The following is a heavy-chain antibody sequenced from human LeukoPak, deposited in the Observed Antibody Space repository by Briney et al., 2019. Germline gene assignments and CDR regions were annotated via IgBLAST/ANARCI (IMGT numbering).Heavy chain of an antibody. D-gene: IGHD6-13*01. V-gene: IGHV4-59*01. CDR3: ARASEQLGGYYYYYYMDV. Sequence: SETLSLTCTVSGGSISNKYWSWIRQPPGKGLEWIGYIYYSGSTNYNPSLKSRVTISVDTSKNQFSLKLSSVTAADTAVYYCARASEQLGGYYYYYYMDVWGKGTTVTVSS. J-gene: IGHJ6*03. CDR1: GGSISNKY. CDR2: IYYSGST.